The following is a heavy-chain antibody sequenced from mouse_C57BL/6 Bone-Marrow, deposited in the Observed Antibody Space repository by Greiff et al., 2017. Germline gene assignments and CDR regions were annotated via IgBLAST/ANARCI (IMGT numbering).Heavy chain of an antibody. V-gene: IGHV5-16*01. J-gene: IGHJ1*03. CDR2: INYDGSST. CDR1: GFTFSDYY. D-gene: IGHD1-1*01. CDR3: ARDASTVVATGYFDV. Sequence: EVKLVESEGGLVQPGSSMKLSCTASGFTFSDYYMAWVRQVPEKGLEWVANINYDGSSTYYLDSLKSRFIISRANAKNILYLQMSILKTEDTATDYCARDASTVVATGYFDVWGTGTTVTVSS.